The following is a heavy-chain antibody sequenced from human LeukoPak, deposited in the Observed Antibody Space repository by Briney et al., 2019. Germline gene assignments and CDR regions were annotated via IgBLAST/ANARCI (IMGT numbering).Heavy chain of an antibody. J-gene: IGHJ4*02. V-gene: IGHV3-15*01. CDR1: GFTFSNAW. D-gene: IGHD3-9*01. Sequence: GGSLRLSCAASGFTFSNAWMSWVRQAPGKGLERVGRIKSKTDGGTTDYAAPVKGRFTISRDDSKNTLYLQMNSLKTEDTAVYYCTTSYYDILTGYYDYWGQGTLVTVSS. CDR2: IKSKTDGGTT. CDR3: TTSYYDILTGYYDY.